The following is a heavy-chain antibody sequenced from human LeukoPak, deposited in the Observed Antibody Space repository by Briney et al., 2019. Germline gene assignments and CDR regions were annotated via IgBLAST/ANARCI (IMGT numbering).Heavy chain of an antibody. Sequence: PGGSLRLSCAASGFTFSSYSMNWVRQAPGKGLEWVSFISSSSSYIYYADSVKGRFTISRDNAKNSLYLQMNSLRAEDTAVYYCARDSGSYYEDAFDIWGQGTMVTVSS. V-gene: IGHV3-21*01. D-gene: IGHD1-26*01. J-gene: IGHJ3*02. CDR1: GFTFSSYS. CDR2: ISSSSSYI. CDR3: ARDSGSYYEDAFDI.